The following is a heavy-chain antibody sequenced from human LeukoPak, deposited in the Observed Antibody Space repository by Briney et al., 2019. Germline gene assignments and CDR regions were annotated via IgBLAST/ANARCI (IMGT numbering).Heavy chain of an antibody. CDR3: ARADFLYTGLAVATATRYTRMVTWFDP. CDR2: INPKSGGT. J-gene: IGHJ5*02. D-gene: IGHD2-2*02. CDR1: GYSFLGYY. Sequence: ASVTVSCKASGYSFLGYYIHWVRQAPGQGLEWMGWINPKSGGTQFKENFQGRVTMTRDSSISTAYLELSGLRSDDTAIYYCARADFLYTGLAVATATRYTRMVTWFDPWGQGTLVTVSS. V-gene: IGHV1-2*02.